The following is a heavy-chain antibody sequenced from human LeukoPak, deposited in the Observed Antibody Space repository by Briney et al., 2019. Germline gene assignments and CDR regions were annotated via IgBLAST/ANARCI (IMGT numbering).Heavy chain of an antibody. V-gene: IGHV4-31*11. J-gene: IGHJ1*01. CDR2: IYYSGTT. CDR3: AANYDYVWGSYRYEEYFQH. CDR1: GGSISSGANY. D-gene: IGHD3-16*02. Sequence: SETLSLTCAVSGGSISSGANYWSWIRQHPEKGLEWIGYIYYSGTTNYNPSLKSRVTISVDTSKNQFSLKLSSVTAADTAVYYCAANYDYVWGSYRYEEYFQHWGQGILVTVSS.